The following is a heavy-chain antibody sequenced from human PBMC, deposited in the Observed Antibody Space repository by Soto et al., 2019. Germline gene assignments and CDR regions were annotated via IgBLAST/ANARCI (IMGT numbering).Heavy chain of an antibody. CDR2: IWYDGSNK. CDR3: AREGSSGYYYVYFDY. V-gene: IGHV3-33*01. Sequence: QVQLVESGGGVVQPGRSLRLSCAASGFTFSSYGMHWVRQAPGKGLEWVAVIWYDGSNKYYADSVKGRFTISRDNSKNTLYLQMNSLRAEDTAVYYCAREGSSGYYYVYFDYWGQGTLVTVSS. D-gene: IGHD3-22*01. J-gene: IGHJ4*02. CDR1: GFTFSSYG.